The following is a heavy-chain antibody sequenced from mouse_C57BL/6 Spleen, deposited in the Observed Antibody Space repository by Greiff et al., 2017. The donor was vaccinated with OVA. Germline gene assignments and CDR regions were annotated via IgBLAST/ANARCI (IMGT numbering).Heavy chain of an antibody. D-gene: IGHD2-3*01. CDR1: GYTFTSYW. V-gene: IGHV1-64*01. CDR3: ARYDGYYVPFDY. J-gene: IGHJ2*01. CDR2: IHPNSGST. Sequence: QVQLQPPGAELVKPGASVKLSCKASGYTFTSYWMHWVKQRPGQGLEWIGMIHPNSGSTNYNEKFKSKATLTVDKSSSTAYMQLSSLTSEDSAVYYCARYDGYYVPFDYWGQGTTLTVSS.